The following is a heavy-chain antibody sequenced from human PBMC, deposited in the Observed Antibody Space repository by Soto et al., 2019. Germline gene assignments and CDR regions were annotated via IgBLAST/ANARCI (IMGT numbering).Heavy chain of an antibody. J-gene: IGHJ5*02. CDR1: GGSFRGYY. V-gene: IGHV4-34*01. D-gene: IGHD4-4*01. CDR2: INHSGST. Sequence: SETLSLTCAVYGGSFRGYYWSWIRQPPGKGLEWIGEINHSGSTNYNPSLKSRVTISVDTSKNQFSLKLSSVTAADTAVYYCARDYSNNNWFDPWGQGTLVTVSS. CDR3: ARDYSNNNWFDP.